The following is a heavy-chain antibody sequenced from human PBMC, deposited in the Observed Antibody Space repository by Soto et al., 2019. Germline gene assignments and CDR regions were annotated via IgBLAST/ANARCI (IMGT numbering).Heavy chain of an antibody. Sequence: QVQLQQWGAGLLKPSETLSLTCAVYGGSFSGYYWSWIRQPPGKGLEWIGEINQSGSTNYNPSLKSRVTISVDTSKNQFSLKLSSVTAADTAVYYCARGPRTGGGYYYYGMDVWGQGTTVTVSS. V-gene: IGHV4-34*01. J-gene: IGHJ6*02. CDR2: INQSGST. CDR1: GGSFSGYY. CDR3: ARGPRTGGGYYYYGMDV. D-gene: IGHD7-27*01.